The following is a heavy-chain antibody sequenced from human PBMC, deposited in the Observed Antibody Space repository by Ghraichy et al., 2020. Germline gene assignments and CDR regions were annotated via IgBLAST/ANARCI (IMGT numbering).Heavy chain of an antibody. J-gene: IGHJ3*02. V-gene: IGHV3-48*02. CDR3: ARNRASRHSAFDI. CDR1: GFTFNNYA. D-gene: IGHD6-6*01. Sequence: GGSLRLSCAASGFTFNNYAMNWIRQAPGKGLEWISYISSHRSTIYYSDSVRGRFSISRDNAKNSLSLQMNSLRDEDMAVYYCARNRASRHSAFDIWGQGTMVTVSS. CDR2: ISSHRSTI.